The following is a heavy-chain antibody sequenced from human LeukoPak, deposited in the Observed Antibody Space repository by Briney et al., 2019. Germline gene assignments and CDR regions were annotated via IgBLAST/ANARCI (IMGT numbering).Heavy chain of an antibody. J-gene: IGHJ4*02. V-gene: IGHV4-39*07. CDR2: IYYSGST. CDR1: GGSISSSSYY. Sequence: SETLSLTCTVSGGSISSSSYYWGWIRQPPGKGLEWIGSIYYSGSTYYNPSLKSRVTISVDTSKNQFSLKLSSVTAADTAVYYCARDGTQLDYWGQGTLVTVSS. CDR3: ARDGTQLDY. D-gene: IGHD1-26*01.